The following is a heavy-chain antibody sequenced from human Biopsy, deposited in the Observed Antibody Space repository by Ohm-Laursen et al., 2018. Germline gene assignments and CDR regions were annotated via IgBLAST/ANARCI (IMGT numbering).Heavy chain of an antibody. J-gene: IGHJ4*02. D-gene: IGHD1-26*01. CDR3: ARLSLYNGSYYWGY. CDR2: IYYTGNT. CDR1: GGSIKSYY. Sequence: TLSLTCAVSGGSIKSYYWNWIRQSPGKGLEWIGFIYYTGNTNYNPSLKSRATISIDTSKDEFSLNLTSVTATDTAVYYCARLSLYNGSYYWGYWGQGTLVTVSS. V-gene: IGHV4-59*08.